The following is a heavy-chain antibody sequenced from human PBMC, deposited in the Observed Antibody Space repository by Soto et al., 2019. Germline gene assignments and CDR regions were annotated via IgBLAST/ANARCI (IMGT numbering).Heavy chain of an antibody. CDR1: GYASLSYA. V-gene: IGHV1-3*01. Sequence: QVQLVQSGPEMMQPGASVKVSCKASGYASLSYAMHWVRQVHGQVYEWLGWINAGVDGTMYSARFKGRVRITRDTSANTVYMELNALTSEDTAVYYCAREVPGVTSFDYWGQGTLVIVSS. J-gene: IGHJ4*02. CDR3: AREVPGVTSFDY. CDR2: INAGVDGT. D-gene: IGHD3-10*01.